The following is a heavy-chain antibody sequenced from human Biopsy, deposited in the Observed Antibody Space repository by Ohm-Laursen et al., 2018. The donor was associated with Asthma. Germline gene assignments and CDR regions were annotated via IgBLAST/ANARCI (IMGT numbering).Heavy chain of an antibody. V-gene: IGHV3-30*03. CDR3: AREGVAGTHIED. CDR2: ISFDGTNK. Sequence: SLRLSCTASGITFSTYGMHWVRQAPGKGLEWVAVISFDGTNKYYADSVKGRFTISRDNSKNTLSLQMNSLTAEDTAVYYCAREGVAGTHIEDWGQGTLVTVSS. CDR1: GITFSTYG. J-gene: IGHJ4*02. D-gene: IGHD6-19*01.